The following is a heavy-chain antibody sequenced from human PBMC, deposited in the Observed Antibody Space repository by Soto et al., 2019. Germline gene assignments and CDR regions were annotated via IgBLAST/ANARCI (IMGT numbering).Heavy chain of an antibody. D-gene: IGHD5-18*01. CDR2: IYSSGST. Sequence: SETLSLTCTVSGGSISNYYWSWLRQPPGKGLEWIGYIYSSGSTHYNPSLQSRVTISADTSKNQVSLKVRSVTAADTAVYYCARDHPHSYGVYYFDYWGQGTPVPVS. J-gene: IGHJ4*02. V-gene: IGHV4-59*01. CDR1: GGSISNYY. CDR3: ARDHPHSYGVYYFDY.